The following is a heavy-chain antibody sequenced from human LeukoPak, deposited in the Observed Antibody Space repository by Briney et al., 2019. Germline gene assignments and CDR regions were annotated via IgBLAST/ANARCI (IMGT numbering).Heavy chain of an antibody. CDR1: GFTFSDSV. CDR2: IRSKTKSGET. D-gene: IGHD3-3*01. CDR3: SSPAHDFDIWSGYYSL. V-gene: IGHV3-73*01. J-gene: IGHJ4*01. Sequence: GGSLRPSCYVSGFTFSDSVIHWVRHAAGKGLEWVGRIRSKTKSGETAYAASVKGRFTISRDDSKDTAYLQMNSLKPEDTAVYYCSSPAHDFDIWSGYYSLWGRGTQVTVSS.